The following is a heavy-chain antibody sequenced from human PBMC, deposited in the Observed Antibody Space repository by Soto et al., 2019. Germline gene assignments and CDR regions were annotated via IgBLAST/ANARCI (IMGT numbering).Heavy chain of an antibody. CDR1: GYSFTSYW. Sequence: SGESLKISCKGSGYSFTSYWIGWVRQMPGKGLEWMGIIYPGDSDTRYSPSFQGQVTISADKSISTAYLQWSSLKASDTAMYYCARHGVWGVVPAATLSYYYYYGMDVWGQGTTVTVSS. V-gene: IGHV5-51*01. J-gene: IGHJ6*02. D-gene: IGHD2-2*01. CDR2: IYPGDSDT. CDR3: ARHGVWGVVPAATLSYYYYYGMDV.